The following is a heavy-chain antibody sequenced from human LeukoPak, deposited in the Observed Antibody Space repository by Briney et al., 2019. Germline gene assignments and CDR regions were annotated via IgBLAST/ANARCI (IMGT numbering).Heavy chain of an antibody. CDR1: GFTFSSYA. V-gene: IGHV3-23*01. CDR3: ARDRRNNYDFWSGYYKAPYGMDV. J-gene: IGHJ6*02. D-gene: IGHD3-3*01. CDR2: ISGSGGST. Sequence: GGSLRLSCAASGFTFSSYAMSWVRQAPGKGLEWVSAISGSGGSTYYADSVKGRFTISRDNAKNSLYLQMNSLRAEDTAVYYCARDRRNNYDFWSGYYKAPYGMDVWGQGTTVTVSS.